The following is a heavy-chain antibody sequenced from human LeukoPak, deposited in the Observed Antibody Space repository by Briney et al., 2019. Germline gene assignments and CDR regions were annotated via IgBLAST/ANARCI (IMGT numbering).Heavy chain of an antibody. D-gene: IGHD4-17*01. J-gene: IGHJ4*02. CDR3: ARDPATVTSHFDY. V-gene: IGHV3-33*01. CDR2: IWYDGSKK. Sequence: GGSLRLSCVASGFIFSRYGMHWVRQAPGKGLEWVALIWYDGSKKHYADSVKGRFTISRDNSKSALYVQMNSLRVEDTAVYYCARDPATVTSHFDYWGQGAQVTVSS. CDR1: GFIFSRYG.